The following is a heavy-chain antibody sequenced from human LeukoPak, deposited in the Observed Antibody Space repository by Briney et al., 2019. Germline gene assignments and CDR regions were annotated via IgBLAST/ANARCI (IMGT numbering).Heavy chain of an antibody. V-gene: IGHV1-8*01. CDR3: ARGPARSIAVRGWFDP. CDR1: GGTFSNYD. J-gene: IGHJ5*02. CDR2: MNPNSGNT. D-gene: IGHD6-6*01. Sequence: VASVKVSCKASGGTFSNYDINWVRQATGQGLEWMGWMNPNSGNTGYAQKFQGRVTMTRNTSISTAYMELSSLRSEDTAVYYCARGPARSIAVRGWFDPWGQGTLVTVSS.